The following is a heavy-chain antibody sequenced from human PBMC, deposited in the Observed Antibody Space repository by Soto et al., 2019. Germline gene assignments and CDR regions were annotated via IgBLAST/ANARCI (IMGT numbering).Heavy chain of an antibody. CDR2: ISWNSGSI. V-gene: IGHV3-9*01. CDR3: AKDGSSSWYYFDY. J-gene: IGHJ4*02. CDR1: GFTFDDYA. Sequence: PGGSLRLSCAASGFTFDDYAMHWVRQAPGKGLEWVSGISWNSGSIGYADSVKGRFTISRDNAKNSLYLQMNSLRAEDTALYYCAKDGSSSWYYFDYWGQGTLVTVAS. D-gene: IGHD6-13*01.